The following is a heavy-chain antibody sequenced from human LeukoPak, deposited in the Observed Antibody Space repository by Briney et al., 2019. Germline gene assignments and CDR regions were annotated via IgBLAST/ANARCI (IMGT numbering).Heavy chain of an antibody. CDR1: GFTFSNYW. V-gene: IGHV3-7*05. CDR2: IKQDGSEK. Sequence: GGSLRLSCAASGFTFSNYWMNWVRQAPGKGLERVGNIKQDGSEKYYVDSVKGRFTISRDNAKNSLDLQMNSLRAEDTAFYYCARSITTSASYWGQGTLVTVSS. CDR3: ARSITTSASY. D-gene: IGHD1-14*01. J-gene: IGHJ4*02.